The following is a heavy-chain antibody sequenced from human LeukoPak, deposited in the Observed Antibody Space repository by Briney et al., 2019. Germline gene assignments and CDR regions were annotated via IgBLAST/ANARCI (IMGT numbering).Heavy chain of an antibody. J-gene: IGHJ3*02. CDR1: GYTFTSYG. Sequence: ASVKVSCKASGYTFTSYGISWVRQAPGQGLEWMGWISAYNGNTNDAQKLQGRVTMTTDTSTSTAYMELRSLRSDDTAVYYCARHRRYCSSTSCSPGDAFDIWGQGTMVTVSS. D-gene: IGHD2-2*01. CDR3: ARHRRYCSSTSCSPGDAFDI. CDR2: ISAYNGNT. V-gene: IGHV1-18*01.